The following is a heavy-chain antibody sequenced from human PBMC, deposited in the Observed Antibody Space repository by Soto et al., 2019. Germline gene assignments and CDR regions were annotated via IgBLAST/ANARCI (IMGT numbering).Heavy chain of an antibody. CDR3: ASHYDMWSGYLSPVDY. CDR2: IDTSGTEI. CDR1: GYTFSDYY. J-gene: IGHJ4*02. V-gene: IGHV3-11*01. D-gene: IGHD3-3*01. Sequence: QVQLVESGGDLVKPGGSLRLSCAASGYTFSDYYMSWIRQAPGKGLEWISYIDTSGTEIYYADSVKGRFTITRDNAKKSLYLEMNSLRDEDTAVYYCASHYDMWSGYLSPVDYWGQGTLVTVSS.